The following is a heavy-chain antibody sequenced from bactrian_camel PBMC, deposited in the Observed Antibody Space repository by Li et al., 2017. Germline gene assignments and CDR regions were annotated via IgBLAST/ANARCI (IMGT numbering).Heavy chain of an antibody. Sequence: HVQLVESGGGLVQAGESLRLSCAASGYTYSTSYMGWFRQTPGREREGVAAIDIDGSTDYDDSVKGRFTISLDNAKNTLYLQMNSLKPEDTAVYYCAAEVTVRPPLMTGDCHDRTGEYSYLGQGTQVTVS. CDR2: IDIDGST. CDR3: AAEVTVRPPLMTGDCHDRTGEYSY. V-gene: IGHV3S55*01. J-gene: IGHJ4*01. CDR1: GYTYSTSY. D-gene: IGHD3*01.